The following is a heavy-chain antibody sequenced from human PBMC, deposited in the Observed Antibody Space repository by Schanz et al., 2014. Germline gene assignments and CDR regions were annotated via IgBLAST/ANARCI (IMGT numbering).Heavy chain of an antibody. J-gene: IGHJ5*02. CDR3: AMGGYQLHH. D-gene: IGHD1-7*01. Sequence: EVQLVESGGGLVQPGGSLRLSCAASGFTFSTNWMHWVRQAPGKGLVWVSHINSDGTTTTYADSVKGRFTISRDNAENTLYLQMNSLRVEDTAVYYCAMGGYQLHHWGQGTLVTVSS. V-gene: IGHV3-74*01. CDR1: GFTFSTNW. CDR2: INSDGTTT.